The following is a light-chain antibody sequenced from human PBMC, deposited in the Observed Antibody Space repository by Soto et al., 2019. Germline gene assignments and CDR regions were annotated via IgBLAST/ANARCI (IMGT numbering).Light chain of an antibody. CDR2: GNS. CDR3: QSYDSSLSAV. J-gene: IGLJ1*01. Sequence: QSVLTQPPSVSGAPGQRVTIXCTGSSSNIGAGYDVHWYQQLPGTAPKLLIYGNSNRPSGVPDRFSGSKSGTSASLAITGLQAEDEADYYCQSYDSSLSAVFGTGTKLTVL. CDR1: SSNIGAGYD. V-gene: IGLV1-40*01.